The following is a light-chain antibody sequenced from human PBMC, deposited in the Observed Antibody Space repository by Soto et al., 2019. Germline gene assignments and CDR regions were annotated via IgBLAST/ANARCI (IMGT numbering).Light chain of an antibody. CDR2: EVS. CDR3: SSYTSSSLDG. CDR1: SSDVGGYNY. J-gene: IGLJ1*01. Sequence: QAVLTQPASVSGSPGQSITISCTGTSSDVGGYNYVSWYQQHPGKAPKLMIYEVSNRPSGVSNRFSGSKSGNTASLTISGLQAEDAADYYCSSYTSSSLDGFGPRTKVTVL. V-gene: IGLV2-14*01.